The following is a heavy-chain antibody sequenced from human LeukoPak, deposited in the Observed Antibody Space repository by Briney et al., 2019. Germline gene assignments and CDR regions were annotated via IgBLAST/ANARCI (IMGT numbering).Heavy chain of an antibody. CDR3: ARGSYDSSGYPFDY. D-gene: IGHD3-22*01. CDR1: GYSISSGYY. Sequence: PSETLSLTCTVSGYSISSGYYWGWIRQPAGKGQEWIGRIYTSGSTNYNPSLKSRVTISVDTSKNQFSLKLSSVTAADTAVYYCARGSYDSSGYPFDYWGQGTLVTVSS. CDR2: IYTSGST. J-gene: IGHJ4*02. V-gene: IGHV4-61*02.